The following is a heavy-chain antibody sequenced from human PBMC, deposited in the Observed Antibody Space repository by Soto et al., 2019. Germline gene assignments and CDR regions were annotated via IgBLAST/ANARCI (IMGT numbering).Heavy chain of an antibody. J-gene: IGHJ4*02. Sequence: QVQLVESGGGVVQPGRSLRLSCAASGFTFSSSGIHWVRQAPGKGLEWVAVISYDGSNKYYVDSVKGRFTISRDNSKNTLYLQMNSLRAEDTAVYYCATDDSGWYGSSEYGFWGQGTLVTVSS. D-gene: IGHD6-19*01. CDR1: GFTFSSSG. CDR2: ISYDGSNK. CDR3: ATDDSGWYGSSEYGF. V-gene: IGHV3-30*03.